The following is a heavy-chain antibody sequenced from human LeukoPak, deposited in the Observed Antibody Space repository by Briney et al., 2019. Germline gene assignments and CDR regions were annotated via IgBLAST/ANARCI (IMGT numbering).Heavy chain of an antibody. CDR2: ISFDGSNK. Sequence: GSLRLSCAASGFTFSSYGMHWVRQAPGKGLEWVAVISFDGSNKYYADSVKGRFTISRDNSKNTLYLQMNSLRAEDTAVYYCAKEEIYYDSSGYYLGFDYWGQGTLVTVSS. CDR3: AKEEIYYDSSGYYLGFDY. D-gene: IGHD3-22*01. V-gene: IGHV3-30*18. J-gene: IGHJ4*02. CDR1: GFTFSSYG.